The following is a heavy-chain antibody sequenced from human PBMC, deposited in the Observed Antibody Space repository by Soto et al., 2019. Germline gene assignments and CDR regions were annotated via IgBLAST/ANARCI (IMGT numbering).Heavy chain of an antibody. D-gene: IGHD4-17*01. V-gene: IGHV3-66*01. CDR2: IYSGGST. CDR3: ARGYGDFRVYYFDY. J-gene: IGHJ4*02. CDR1: GFTVSSNY. Sequence: GGSLRLSCAASGFTVSSNYMSWVRQAPGKGLEWVSVIYSGGSTYYADSVKGRFTISRDNSKNTLYLQMNSLRAEDTAVYYCARGYGDFRVYYFDYWGQGTLVTVSS.